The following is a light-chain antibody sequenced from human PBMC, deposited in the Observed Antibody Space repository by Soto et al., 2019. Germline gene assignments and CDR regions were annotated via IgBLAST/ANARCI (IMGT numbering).Light chain of an antibody. CDR2: ASS. CDR3: SSYTSGTTLYV. J-gene: IGLJ1*01. CDR1: SSDVGGYNY. V-gene: IGLV2-14*01. Sequence: QSALTQPASVSGSPGQSITISCTGTSSDVGGYNYVSWYQHHAGKAPRLMIYASSNRPSGVSHRFSGSRFGNTASLTISGLQAEDEADYYCSSYTSGTTLYVFGTGTKVTVL.